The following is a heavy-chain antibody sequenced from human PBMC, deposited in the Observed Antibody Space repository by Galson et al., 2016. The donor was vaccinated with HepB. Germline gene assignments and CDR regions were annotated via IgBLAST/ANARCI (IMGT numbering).Heavy chain of an antibody. CDR1: GFTFSRYA. V-gene: IGHV3-33*01. J-gene: IGHJ4*02. CDR3: ARDGDYGGNSESPDY. D-gene: IGHD4-23*01. Sequence: SLRLSCAASGFTFSRYAMHWVRQAPGKGLEWVAVIWNDGNNKYYADSVKGRFTISRDNSKDTLYLRMNSLRAEDTAVYYCARDGDYGGNSESPDYWGQGTLVTVSS. CDR2: IWNDGNNK.